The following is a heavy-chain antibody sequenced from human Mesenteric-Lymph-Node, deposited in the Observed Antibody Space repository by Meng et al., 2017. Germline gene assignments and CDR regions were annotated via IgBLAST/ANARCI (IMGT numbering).Heavy chain of an antibody. CDR2: IYADGRT. CDR1: GFSVSNNY. CDR3: AEGGGMTTGAFDI. V-gene: IGHV3-53*05. Sequence: GGSLRLSCEASGFSVSNNYVTWVRQAPGKGLEWVSVIYADGRTFFGDSVEGRFTLSRDNAKNSLYLQMNSLRAEDMALYYCAEGGGMTTGAFDIWGQGTMVTVSS. D-gene: IGHD4-11*01. J-gene: IGHJ3*02.